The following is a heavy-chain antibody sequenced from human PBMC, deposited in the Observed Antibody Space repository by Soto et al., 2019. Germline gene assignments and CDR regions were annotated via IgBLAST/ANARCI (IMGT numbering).Heavy chain of an antibody. J-gene: IGHJ4*02. Sequence: GGSLRLSCAASGFTFASYAMSWVRQAPGKGLEWVSGISGSGGNTYNADSVKGRFTISRDNSKNTLYLDMISLRAEDTAVYYCAKGLGIAAAGTFDYWGQGTLVTVLL. CDR2: ISGSGGNT. CDR1: GFTFASYA. D-gene: IGHD6-13*01. V-gene: IGHV3-23*01. CDR3: AKGLGIAAAGTFDY.